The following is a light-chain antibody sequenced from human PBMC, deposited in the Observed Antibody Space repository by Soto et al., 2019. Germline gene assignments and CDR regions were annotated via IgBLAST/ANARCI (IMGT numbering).Light chain of an antibody. CDR1: QDIKNY. Sequence: DLQMTQSPSSLSASVGDRVSLTCQARQDIKNYVSWYQQKPGKAPKLLLYDASNLETGVPSRFIGSGAGTDFTFTISSLQPEDIARYFCQQNDDLTLTVGGGTKVEIQ. J-gene: IGKJ4*01. V-gene: IGKV1-33*01. CDR2: DAS. CDR3: QQNDDLTLT.